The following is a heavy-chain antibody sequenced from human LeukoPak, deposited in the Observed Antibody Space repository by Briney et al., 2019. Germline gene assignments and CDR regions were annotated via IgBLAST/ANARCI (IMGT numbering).Heavy chain of an antibody. Sequence: PSKTLSLTCTVSDGSISSYYWSWIRQPAGKGLEWIGHIYTTGYTNYNPSLKSRVTMSIDTSKNQFSLKLNSVTAADTAVYYCATSYGSGSWFDPWGQGTLVTVSS. J-gene: IGHJ5*02. V-gene: IGHV4-4*07. CDR1: DGSISSYY. D-gene: IGHD3-10*01. CDR2: IYTTGYT. CDR3: ATSYGSGSWFDP.